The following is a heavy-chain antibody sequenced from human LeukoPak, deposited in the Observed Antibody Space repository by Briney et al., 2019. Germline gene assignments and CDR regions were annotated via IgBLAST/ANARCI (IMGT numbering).Heavy chain of an antibody. CDR3: ARDAPDYGDYREYWYFDL. Sequence: PSETLSLTCTVSGGSISSYYWSWIRQPPGKGLEWIGYIYYSGSTNYNPSLKSRVTISVDTSKNQFSLKLSSVTAADTAVYYCARDAPDYGDYREYWYFDLWGRGTLVTVSS. D-gene: IGHD4-17*01. J-gene: IGHJ2*01. V-gene: IGHV4-59*01. CDR1: GGSISSYY. CDR2: IYYSGST.